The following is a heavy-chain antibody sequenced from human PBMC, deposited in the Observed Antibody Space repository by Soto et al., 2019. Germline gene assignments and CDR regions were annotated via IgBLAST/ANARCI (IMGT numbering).Heavy chain of an antibody. CDR3: ARMSYYYDKWYFDL. D-gene: IGHD3-22*01. J-gene: IGHJ2*01. Sequence: SETLSLTCTVSGDSINNNDYYWNCIRQTPGKGLEWIGYVYYSGSTYYIPSLKSRLSMSVDTSENQFSLKLSSVTAADTAIYYCARMSYYYDKWYFDLWGRGTLVTVS. CDR1: GDSINNNDYY. CDR2: VYYSGST. V-gene: IGHV4-30-4*01.